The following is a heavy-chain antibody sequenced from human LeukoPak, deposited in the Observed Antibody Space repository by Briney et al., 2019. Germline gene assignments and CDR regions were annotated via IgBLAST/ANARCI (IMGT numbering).Heavy chain of an antibody. CDR3: ARDREAPQLMNWFDP. Sequence: GASVKVSCKTSRYTFTSYYMHWVPQAPGQGLECMGIINPSAGSTSHAQKFQGRITMTRDTSTSTVYMELSSLRSEATAVYYCARDREAPQLMNWFDPCGQGTLVTVSS. J-gene: IGHJ5*02. D-gene: IGHD6-13*01. V-gene: IGHV1-46*01. CDR1: RYTFTSYY. CDR2: INPSAGST.